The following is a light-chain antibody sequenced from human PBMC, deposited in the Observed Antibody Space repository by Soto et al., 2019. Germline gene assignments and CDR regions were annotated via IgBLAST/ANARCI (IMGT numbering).Light chain of an antibody. CDR3: AAWDDSLNGRV. J-gene: IGLJ1*01. V-gene: IGLV1-40*01. Sequence: QSVLTQPPSVSGAPGQRLTISCTGSSSNIGAGYDVHWYQQLPGTAPKLLIYANTARPSGVPARFSGSKSGTSASLAINGLQTEDEADYYCAAWDDSLNGRVFGTGTKLTVL. CDR1: SSNIGAGYD. CDR2: ANT.